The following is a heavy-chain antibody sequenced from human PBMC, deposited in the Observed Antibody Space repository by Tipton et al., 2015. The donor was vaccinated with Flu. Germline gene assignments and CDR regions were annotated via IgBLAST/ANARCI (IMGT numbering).Heavy chain of an antibody. CDR1: GGSFSGYY. D-gene: IGHD3-10*01. V-gene: IGHV4-34*01. CDR2: INHSGST. Sequence: TLSLTCAVYGGSFSGYYWSWIRQPPGKGLEWIGEINHSGSTNYNPSLKSRVTISVDTSKNQFSLKLSSVTAADTAVYYCARGRITMVRGVITAFGVWGKGTTVTVSS. J-gene: IGHJ6*04. CDR3: ARGRITMVRGVITAFGV.